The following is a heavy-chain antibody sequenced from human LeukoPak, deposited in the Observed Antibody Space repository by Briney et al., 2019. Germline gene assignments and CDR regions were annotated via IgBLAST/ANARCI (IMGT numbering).Heavy chain of an antibody. Sequence: PSETLSLTCTVSGGSISSSSYYWGWIRQPPGKGLEWIGSFFYSGSTYYNPSLKSRVTISVDTSKNQFSLKLSSVTAADTAVYYCARGGIGIAAAYWFDPWGQGTLVTVSS. V-gene: IGHV4-39*07. D-gene: IGHD6-13*01. CDR3: ARGGIGIAAAYWFDP. CDR1: GGSISSSSYY. J-gene: IGHJ5*02. CDR2: FFYSGST.